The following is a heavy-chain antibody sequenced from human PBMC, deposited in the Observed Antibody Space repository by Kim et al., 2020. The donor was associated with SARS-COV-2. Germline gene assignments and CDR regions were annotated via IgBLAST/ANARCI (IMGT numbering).Heavy chain of an antibody. Sequence: ASVKVSCKASGYSFSSYNIDWVRQATGQGPEWMGWINPNSGDTGYAEKFQGRLTLNRDTSIKTAYMELSNLRSEDTAVYYCAVPLGNYYYGMDVWGQGATVTVSS. CDR2: INPNSGDT. D-gene: IGHD1-26*01. V-gene: IGHV1-8*01. CDR1: GYSFSSYN. J-gene: IGHJ6*02. CDR3: AVPLGNYYYGMDV.